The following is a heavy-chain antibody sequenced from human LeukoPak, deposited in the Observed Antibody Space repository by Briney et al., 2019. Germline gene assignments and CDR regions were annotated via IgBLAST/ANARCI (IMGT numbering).Heavy chain of an antibody. Sequence: GASVKVSCKASGYTFTGYYMHWVRQAPGQGLEWMGWINPNSGGTNYAQKFQGRVTMTRDTSINSAYMELSRLRSDDTAVYYCARVLGGFSYFEYWGQGTLVTVSS. J-gene: IGHJ4*02. CDR3: ARVLGGFSYFEY. CDR1: GYTFTGYY. V-gene: IGHV1-2*02. CDR2: INPNSGGT. D-gene: IGHD5-12*01.